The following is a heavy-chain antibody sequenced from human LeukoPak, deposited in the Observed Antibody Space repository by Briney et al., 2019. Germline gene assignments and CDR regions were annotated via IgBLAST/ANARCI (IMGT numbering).Heavy chain of an antibody. CDR1: GFLFETFV. D-gene: IGHD2-15*01. J-gene: IGHJ5*02. CDR3: AKDLLPIGGWFDP. Sequence: GGSLRLSCAASGFLFETFVMSWVRQAPGKGLKWVSSINSNSVNTYYADSVKGRFTVSRDNSKRTLYLQMSSLRVEDTAVYYCAKDLLPIGGWFDPWGQGTLVTVSS. V-gene: IGHV3-23*01. CDR2: INSNSVNT.